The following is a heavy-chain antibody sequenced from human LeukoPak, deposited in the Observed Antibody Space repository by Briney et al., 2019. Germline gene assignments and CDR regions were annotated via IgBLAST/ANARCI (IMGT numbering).Heavy chain of an antibody. Sequence: PGRSLRLSCAASGFTFSSYAMHWVRQAPGKGLEWVAVISYDGSNKYYADSVKGRFTISRDNSKNTLYLQMSSLRAEDTAVYYCARGGTDFLVRGPHWFDSWGQGALVTVSS. D-gene: IGHD3-10*01. CDR2: ISYDGSNK. J-gene: IGHJ5*01. CDR1: GFTFSSYA. V-gene: IGHV3-30-3*01. CDR3: ARGGTDFLVRGPHWFDS.